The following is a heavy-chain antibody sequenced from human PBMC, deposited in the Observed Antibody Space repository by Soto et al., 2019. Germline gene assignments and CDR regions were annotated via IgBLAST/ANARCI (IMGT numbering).Heavy chain of an antibody. D-gene: IGHD2-8*01. CDR1: GFTFSSYA. CDR2: ISGNSGKT. J-gene: IGHJ4*01. Sequence: EVQLLESGGGLVQPGGSLRLSCTASGFTFSSYAMSWVRQAPGKELEWVSTISGNSGKTNYAESVKGRFSISRDNSKNTVHLQLDSLRAEDTAVYFCAQLGFVLMELSCFHQWGHGTLVTVPS. V-gene: IGHV3-23*01. CDR3: AQLGFVLMELSCFHQ.